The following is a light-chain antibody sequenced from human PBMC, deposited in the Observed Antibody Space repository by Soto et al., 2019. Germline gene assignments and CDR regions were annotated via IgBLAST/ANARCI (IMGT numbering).Light chain of an antibody. CDR2: DVS. V-gene: IGLV2-14*03. CDR3: SSYTRGNSWV. CDR1: SSDVGSSNN. J-gene: IGLJ3*02. Sequence: QSALTQPASVSGSPGQSITISCTGTSSDVGSSNNVSWYQHHPGKAPQLIIFDVSDRPSGVSHRFSGSKSGNTASLIISGLLAEDEAYYYCSSYTRGNSWVFGGGTKLTVL.